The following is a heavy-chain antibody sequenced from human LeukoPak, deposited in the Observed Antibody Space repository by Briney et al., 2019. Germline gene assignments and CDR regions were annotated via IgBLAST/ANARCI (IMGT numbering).Heavy chain of an antibody. V-gene: IGHV3-33*06. J-gene: IGHJ4*02. Sequence: GGSLRLSCAASGFTFSSYGMHLVRQAPGKGLEWVAVIWYDGSNKYYADSVKGRFTISRDNSKNTLYLQMNSLRTEDTAVYYCAKGGIVEPYWGQGTLVTVSS. CDR3: AKGGIVEPY. CDR2: IWYDGSNK. D-gene: IGHD1-26*01. CDR1: GFTFSSYG.